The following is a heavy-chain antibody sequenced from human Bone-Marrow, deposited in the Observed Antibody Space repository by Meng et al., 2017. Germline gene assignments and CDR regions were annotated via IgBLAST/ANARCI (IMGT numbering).Heavy chain of an antibody. CDR2: IYPGDSDT. CDR1: GYSFTSYW. D-gene: IGHD6-13*01. Sequence: GESLKISCKGSGYSFTSYWIGWVRQMPGKGLEWMGIIYPGDSDTRYSPSFQGQVTISADKSISTAYPQWSSLKASDTAMYYCARLEAHSSSWQYYYYYGMDVWGQGTTVTVSS. J-gene: IGHJ6*02. V-gene: IGHV5-51*01. CDR3: ARLEAHSSSWQYYYYYGMDV.